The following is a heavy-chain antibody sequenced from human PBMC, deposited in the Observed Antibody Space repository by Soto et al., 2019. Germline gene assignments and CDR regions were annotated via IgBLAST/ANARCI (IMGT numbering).Heavy chain of an antibody. V-gene: IGHV3-30-3*01. CDR1: GFTFSSYA. CDR3: ARDGGSGYYYYGMDV. Sequence: GGSLRLSCAASGFTFSSYAMHWVRQAPGKGLEWVAVISYDGSNKYYADSVKGRFTISRDNSKNTLYLQMNSLRAEDTAVYYCARDGGSGYYYYGMDVWGQGTTVTVSS. J-gene: IGHJ6*02. CDR2: ISYDGSNK. D-gene: IGHD1-26*01.